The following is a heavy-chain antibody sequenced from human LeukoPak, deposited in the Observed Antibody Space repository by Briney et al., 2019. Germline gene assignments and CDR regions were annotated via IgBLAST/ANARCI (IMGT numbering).Heavy chain of an antibody. J-gene: IGHJ4*02. CDR3: ARRGYTSGWYSHY. CDR2: IFYTGTT. CDR1: GDSISSSSYY. D-gene: IGHD6-19*01. Sequence: SETLSLTCTVSGDSISSSSYYWDWIRQPPGKWLEWIGTIFYTGTTYYNPSLKSRVTISVDTSKNQFSLKLSSVTAADTAVYSCARRGYTSGWYSHYWGQGTLITVSS. V-gene: IGHV4-39*01.